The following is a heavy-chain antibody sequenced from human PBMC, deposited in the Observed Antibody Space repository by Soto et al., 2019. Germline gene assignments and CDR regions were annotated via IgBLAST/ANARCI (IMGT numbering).Heavy chain of an antibody. CDR1: GGSISSGGYY. D-gene: IGHD2-2*01. CDR3: ASTRLGYCRSTSCPRRWFDP. J-gene: IGHJ5*02. CDR2: IYYSGST. V-gene: IGHV4-31*03. Sequence: TLSLTCTVSGGSISSGGYYWSWIRQHPGKGLEWIGYIYYSGSTYYNPSLKSRVTISVDTSKNQFSLKLSSVTAADTAVYYCASTRLGYCRSTSCPRRWFDPWGQGTLVTVSS.